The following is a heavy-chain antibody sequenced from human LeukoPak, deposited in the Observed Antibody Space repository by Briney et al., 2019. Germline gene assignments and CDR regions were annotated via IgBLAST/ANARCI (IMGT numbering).Heavy chain of an antibody. CDR2: IYYSGST. D-gene: IGHD5-18*01. V-gene: IGHV4-59*01. CDR3: ARDPGYSPLGYYYYYMDV. Sequence: SETLSLTCTVSGGSISSYYWSWIRRPPGKGLEWIGYIYYSGSTNYNPSLKSRLTISVDTSRNQFSLKLSSVTAADTAVYYCARDPGYSPLGYYYYYMDVWGKGTTVTVSS. CDR1: GGSISSYY. J-gene: IGHJ6*03.